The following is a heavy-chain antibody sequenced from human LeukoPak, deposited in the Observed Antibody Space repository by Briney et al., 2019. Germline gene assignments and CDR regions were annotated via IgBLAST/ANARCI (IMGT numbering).Heavy chain of an antibody. V-gene: IGHV3-53*01. CDR3: ARDQWAHGGFDY. J-gene: IGHJ4*02. Sequence: TGGSLRLSCAASGFTVSRNYMSWVRQAPGKGLEWVSVIYSGGSTYYADSVKGRFTISRDNAKNSLYLQMNSLRAEDTAVYYCARDQWAHGGFDYWGQGTLVTVSS. D-gene: IGHD4-23*01. CDR1: GFTVSRNY. CDR2: IYSGGST.